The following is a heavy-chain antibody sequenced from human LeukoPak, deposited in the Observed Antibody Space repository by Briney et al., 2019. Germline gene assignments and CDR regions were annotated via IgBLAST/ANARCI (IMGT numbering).Heavy chain of an antibody. CDR3: ARGGYGYDSSGYSDY. CDR1: GFTFSSYE. V-gene: IGHV3-48*03. Sequence: GGSLRLSCAASGFTFSSYEMNWVRQAPGKGLEWVSYISSSGSTIYYADSVKGRFTISRDNAKNSLYLQMNSLRAEDTAVYYCARGGYGYDSSGYSDYWGQGTLVTVSS. CDR2: ISSSGSTI. D-gene: IGHD3-22*01. J-gene: IGHJ4*02.